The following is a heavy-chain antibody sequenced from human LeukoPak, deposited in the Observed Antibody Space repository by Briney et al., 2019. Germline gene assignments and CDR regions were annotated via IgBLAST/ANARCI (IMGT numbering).Heavy chain of an antibody. CDR2: IYYTGSI. Sequence: SETLSPTCTVSGGSISSYYWSWIRQPPGKGLEWIGYIYYTGSINYNPSLKSRVTISVDTSKNQFSLKLTFVTAADTAVYYCARERATGTSDVFDIWGQGTMVTVSA. CDR1: GGSISSYY. D-gene: IGHD6-13*01. V-gene: IGHV4-59*01. CDR3: ARERATGTSDVFDI. J-gene: IGHJ3*02.